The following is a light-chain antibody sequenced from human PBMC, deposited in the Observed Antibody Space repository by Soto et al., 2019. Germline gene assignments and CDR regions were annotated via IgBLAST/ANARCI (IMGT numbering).Light chain of an antibody. J-gene: IGKJ2*03. Sequence: DIVMTQSPDSLAVSLGERATINCKSSQSILSSSNNKNYLAWYQQKPGLPPRLLIYWASTRESGVPDRFSGSGSGTDFTLTITSLQAEDVAVYYCQQYYSTPYRFGQGTKLEIK. CDR3: QQYYSTPYR. V-gene: IGKV4-1*01. CDR2: WAS. CDR1: QSILSSSNNKNY.